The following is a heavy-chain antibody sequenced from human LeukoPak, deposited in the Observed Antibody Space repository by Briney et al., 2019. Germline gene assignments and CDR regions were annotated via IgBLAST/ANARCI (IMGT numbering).Heavy chain of an antibody. D-gene: IGHD1-26*01. Sequence: SETLSLTCAVYGGSFSGYYWSWIRQPPGKGLEWIGEINHSGSTNYNPSLKSRVTISVDTSKNQFSLKLSSVTAADTAVYYCARHSIRVGATWVYNDAFDIWGQGTMVTVSS. V-gene: IGHV4-34*01. CDR1: GGSFSGYY. J-gene: IGHJ3*02. CDR3: ARHSIRVGATWVYNDAFDI. CDR2: INHSGST.